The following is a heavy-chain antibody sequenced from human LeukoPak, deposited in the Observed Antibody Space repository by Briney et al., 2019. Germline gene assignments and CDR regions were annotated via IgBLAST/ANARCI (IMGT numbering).Heavy chain of an antibody. D-gene: IGHD3-22*01. J-gene: IGHJ3*01. CDR2: INNVGST. CDR3: ARGVPSYAYDGSGYYHSSAVYKP. Sequence: PSETLSLTCAVYGVSLSGSYWSWVRQTPGKGLEWVGEINNVGSTTYNPSLKSRVTISVDTSKNHFSLKLSSVTAADTAVFYCARGVPSYAYDGSGYYHSSAVYKPWGQGTLVTVSS. CDR1: GVSLSGSY. V-gene: IGHV4-34*01.